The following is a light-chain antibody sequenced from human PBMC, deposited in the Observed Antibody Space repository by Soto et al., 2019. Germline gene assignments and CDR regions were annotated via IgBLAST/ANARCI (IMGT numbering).Light chain of an antibody. CDR2: GTS. Sequence: EIVLTQSPGTLSLSPGERATLSCRASQSVSSSYLAWYQRKPGQAPRLLIYGTSSRATAIPDRFSGSGSGTDFTFTISRLEPEDFAVYYCQQYNYRPPAFGQGTRLEIK. CDR1: QSVSSSY. V-gene: IGKV3-20*01. CDR3: QQYNYRPPA. J-gene: IGKJ5*01.